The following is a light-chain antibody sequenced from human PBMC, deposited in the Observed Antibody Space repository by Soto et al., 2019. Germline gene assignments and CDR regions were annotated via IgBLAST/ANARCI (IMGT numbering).Light chain of an antibody. CDR2: DAS. V-gene: IGKV1-39*01. Sequence: DVQMTQSPSSLSASVGDSVTITCRASKSVFNHLSWFQQRPGKGPKLLIYDASSLHAGVPSRFSGSGYGTEFTLTISTVQPEDYAFYYCHQSSSTPLTFGGGTRVELK. CDR1: KSVFNH. J-gene: IGKJ4*01. CDR3: HQSSSTPLT.